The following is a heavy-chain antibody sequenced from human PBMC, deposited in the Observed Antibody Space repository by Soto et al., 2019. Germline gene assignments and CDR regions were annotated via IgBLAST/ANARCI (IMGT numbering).Heavy chain of an antibody. J-gene: IGHJ6*02. CDR2: IYYSGST. CDR3: ARNTVATGYYGMDV. V-gene: IGHV4-61*01. Sequence: PSETLSLTCTVSGDSVSSGSYYWSWIRQPPGKGLEWIGYIYYSGSTKYTPSLKTRVTLSVHTSKNQFSLKLSSVTAADTAVYYCARNTVATGYYGMDVWGQGTTVTVSS. D-gene: IGHD2-15*01. CDR1: GDSVSSGSYY.